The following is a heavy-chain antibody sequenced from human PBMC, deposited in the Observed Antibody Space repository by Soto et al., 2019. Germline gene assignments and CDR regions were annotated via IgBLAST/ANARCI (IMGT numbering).Heavy chain of an antibody. CDR3: Y. CDR2: IIPYSAST. D-gene: IGHD3-10*01. V-gene: IGHV1-69*12. CDR1: GGFYNNYA. Sequence: QAHLEQSGTAVRKFGSSVRVSCQASGGFYNNYAIIWVRQAPGQGLEWVGGIIPYSASTKLATKFRDRVTITADRYTDTAVYYCAREMYTTRGSPFDYWGQRTLVTVSS. J-gene: IGHJ4*02.